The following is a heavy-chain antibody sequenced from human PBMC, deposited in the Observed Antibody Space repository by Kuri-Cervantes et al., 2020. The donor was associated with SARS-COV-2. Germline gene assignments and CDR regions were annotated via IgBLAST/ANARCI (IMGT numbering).Heavy chain of an antibody. D-gene: IGHD3-22*01. Sequence: SVKVSCKASGGTFSSYAISWVRQAPGQGLEWMGGIIPIFGTANYAQKFQGRVTITADESTSTAYMELSSLRSEDTAVYYCARDRGPQGYYYDSSGYSQNALDIWGQGTMVTVSS. CDR2: IIPIFGTA. V-gene: IGHV1-69*13. CDR3: ARDRGPQGYYYDSSGYSQNALDI. J-gene: IGHJ3*02. CDR1: GGTFSSYA.